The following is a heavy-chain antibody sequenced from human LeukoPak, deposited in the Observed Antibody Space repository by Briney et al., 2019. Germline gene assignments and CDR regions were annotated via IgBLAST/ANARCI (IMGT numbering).Heavy chain of an antibody. CDR1: GGSISGYY. CDR3: ARSDCSSTSCYVRYFDY. D-gene: IGHD2-2*01. Sequence: SETLSLTCNVSGGSISGYYWSWVRQPPGKGLEFIGYIYHSGDTHYSPSLKSRVTISVDTSRNQFSLKLSSVTAADTAVYYCARSDCSSTSCYVRYFDYWGQGTLVTVSS. V-gene: IGHV4-59*08. J-gene: IGHJ4*02. CDR2: IYHSGDT.